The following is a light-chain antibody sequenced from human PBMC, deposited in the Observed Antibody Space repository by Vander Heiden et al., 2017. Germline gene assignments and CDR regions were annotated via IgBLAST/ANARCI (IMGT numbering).Light chain of an antibody. CDR2: AAS. CDR3: HQSYSTPWT. CDR1: QSISSY. V-gene: IGKV1-39*01. J-gene: IGKJ1*01. Sequence: DIQMTKSPSSLSASVGDRVTITCRASQSISSYLNWYQQKPGKGPTLLIYAASSLQSGVSSSFSGSGSGADFTLTISSRQPEDFATYYCHQSYSTPWTFGQGTKVEIK.